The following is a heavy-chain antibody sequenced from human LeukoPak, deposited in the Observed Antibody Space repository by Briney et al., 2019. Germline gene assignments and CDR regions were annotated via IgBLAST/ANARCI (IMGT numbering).Heavy chain of an antibody. V-gene: IGHV4-38-2*02. J-gene: IGHJ6*03. CDR2: FYHSGIT. CDR1: GYSISSGYF. D-gene: IGHD5-18*01. CDR3: ARHGKRGYSYGLSKLNYYYYYMDV. Sequence: PSETLSLTCTVSGYSISSGYFWGWIRPPPGKGLEWIGSFYHSGITYYNPSLKRRVTISVEMSKNQFSLKLSSVTAADTAVYYCARHGKRGYSYGLSKLNYYYYYMDVWGKGTTVTISS.